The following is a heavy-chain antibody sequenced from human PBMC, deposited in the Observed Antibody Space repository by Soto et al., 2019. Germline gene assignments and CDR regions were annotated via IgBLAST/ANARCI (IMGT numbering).Heavy chain of an antibody. Sequence: GESLKISCKGSGYVFANYWISWVRQMPGKGLEWMGIIYPGDSDTRYSPSFQGRVTISADKSNSTAYLQWSSLEAADTAIYYCARAQSHGWFQHFHYCGQGTIVTVYS. J-gene: IGHJ4*02. V-gene: IGHV5-51*01. CDR3: ARAQSHGWFQHFHY. CDR2: IYPGDSDT. CDR1: GYVFANYW. D-gene: IGHD6-19*01.